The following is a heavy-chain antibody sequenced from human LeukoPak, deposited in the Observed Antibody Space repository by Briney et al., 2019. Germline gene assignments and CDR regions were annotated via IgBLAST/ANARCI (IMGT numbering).Heavy chain of an antibody. CDR3: AKGGDGYNWYYFDY. CDR2: ISWNSGSI. J-gene: IGHJ4*02. D-gene: IGHD5-24*01. Sequence: GGSLRLSCAASGFTFDDYAMHWVRQAPGKGLERVSGISWNSGSIGYADSVKGRFTISRDNAKNSLYLQMNSLRAEDMALYYCAKGGDGYNWYYFDYWGQGTLVTVSS. CDR1: GFTFDDYA. V-gene: IGHV3-9*03.